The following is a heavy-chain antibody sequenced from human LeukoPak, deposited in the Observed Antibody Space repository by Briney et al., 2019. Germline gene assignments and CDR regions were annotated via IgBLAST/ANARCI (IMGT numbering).Heavy chain of an antibody. CDR1: GGTFSSYA. D-gene: IGHD3-22*01. CDR2: IIPIFGTA. J-gene: IGHJ4*02. CDR3: AISLHYYDGSGPLHY. Sequence: SVKVSCKASGGTFSSYAISWVRQAPGQGLEWMGGIIPIFGTANYAQKFQGRVTITADESTSTAYMELSSLRSEDTAVYYCAISLHYYDGSGPLHYWGQGTLVTVSS. V-gene: IGHV1-69*13.